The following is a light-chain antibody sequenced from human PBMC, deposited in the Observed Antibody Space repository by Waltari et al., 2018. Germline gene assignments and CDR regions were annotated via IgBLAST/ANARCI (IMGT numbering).Light chain of an antibody. J-gene: IGLJ3*02. Sequence: QSALTQPASVSGSPGQSITISCTGTSSDVGGYNYVSWYQPHPGKAPKLMIYEVSNRPSGVSNRCSGSKSGNTASLTISGLQAEDEADYYCSSYTSSSTLVFGGGTKLTVL. CDR2: EVS. CDR3: SSYTSSSTLV. V-gene: IGLV2-14*01. CDR1: SSDVGGYNY.